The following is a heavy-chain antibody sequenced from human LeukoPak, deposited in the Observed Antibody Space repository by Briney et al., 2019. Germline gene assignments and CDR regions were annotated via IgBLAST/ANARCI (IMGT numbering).Heavy chain of an antibody. Sequence: PGRSLRLSCAASGFTFSDYYMSWIRQAPGKGLEWVSYISSSGSTIYYADSVKGRFTISRDNAKNSLYLQMNSLRAEDTAVYYCARDAFTIFGVVITTQRFDYWGQGTLVTVSS. V-gene: IGHV3-11*01. D-gene: IGHD3-3*01. CDR2: ISSSGSTI. CDR3: ARDAFTIFGVVITTQRFDY. J-gene: IGHJ4*02. CDR1: GFTFSDYY.